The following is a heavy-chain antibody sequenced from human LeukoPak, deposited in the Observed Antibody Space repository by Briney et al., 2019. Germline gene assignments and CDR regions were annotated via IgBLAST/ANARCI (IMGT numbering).Heavy chain of an antibody. V-gene: IGHV3-23*01. CDR3: AKVGTELGMGYYFDY. J-gene: IGHJ4*02. D-gene: IGHD7-27*01. CDR1: GFTFRNYA. Sequence: GGSLRLSCAASGFTFRNYAMSWVRQVPGKGLEWVSAISGRDGSRYYADSVKGRFTISRDNSKNTLSLQMNSLRAEDTAIYYCAKVGTELGMGYYFDYWGQGTLVTVSS. CDR2: ISGRDGSR.